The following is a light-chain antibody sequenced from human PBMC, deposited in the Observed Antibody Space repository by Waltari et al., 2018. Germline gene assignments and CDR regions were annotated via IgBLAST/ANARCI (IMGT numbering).Light chain of an antibody. V-gene: IGKV3-15*01. Sequence: EIVMTQSPATLSVSPGERATLSCRASQSLSDNLAWYQQKPGQAPRLLIYGASTRATGIPARFSVSGSGTDFTLTISSLQSEDFAIYYCQQYNTWPPITFGRGTRLEIK. CDR3: QQYNTWPPIT. CDR1: QSLSDN. CDR2: GAS. J-gene: IGKJ5*01.